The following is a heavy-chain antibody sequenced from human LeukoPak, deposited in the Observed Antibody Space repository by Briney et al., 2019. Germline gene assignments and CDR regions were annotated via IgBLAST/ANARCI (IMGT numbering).Heavy chain of an antibody. CDR1: GGSFSGYY. J-gene: IGHJ3*02. V-gene: IGHV4-34*01. Sequence: SETLSLTCAVYGGSFSGYYWSWIRQPPGKGLEWIGEINHSGSTNYNPSLKSRVTISVDTSKNQFSLKLSSVTAADTAVYYCARGRLLWFGANAFDIWGQGTMVTISS. D-gene: IGHD3-10*01. CDR3: ARGRLLWFGANAFDI. CDR2: INHSGST.